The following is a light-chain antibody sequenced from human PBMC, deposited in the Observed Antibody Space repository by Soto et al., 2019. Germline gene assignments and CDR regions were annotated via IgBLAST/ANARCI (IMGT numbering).Light chain of an antibody. CDR2: TSS. CDR1: QTIGRN. Sequence: DIQMTQSPASLSASIGDRVTISCRASQTIGRNLNWYQQKPGKASTLLMFTSSSLQSGVPSRFSGSGSGTDFILTISSLQPEDFATYYCQQSYSTPPTFGQGTKVDIK. CDR3: QQSYSTPPT. V-gene: IGKV1-39*01. J-gene: IGKJ1*01.